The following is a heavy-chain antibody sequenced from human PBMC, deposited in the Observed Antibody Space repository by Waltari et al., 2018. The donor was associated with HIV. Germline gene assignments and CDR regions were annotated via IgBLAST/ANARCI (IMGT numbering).Heavy chain of an antibody. CDR1: GFSLSTSGVV. CDR2: IYWVDDK. Sequence: QITLKESGPTLVKPTQTLTQTCTFSGFSLSTSGVVVGWIRQPPGKALEWLALIYWVDDKRYSPSLKSRLTITKDTSKNQVVLTMTNMDPMDTATYYCAHSRYFGWLWYAFDIWGQGTMVTVSS. CDR3: AHSRYFGWLWYAFDI. D-gene: IGHD3-9*01. J-gene: IGHJ3*02. V-gene: IGHV2-5*02.